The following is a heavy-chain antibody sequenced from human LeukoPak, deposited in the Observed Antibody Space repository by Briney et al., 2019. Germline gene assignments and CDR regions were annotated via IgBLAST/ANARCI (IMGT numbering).Heavy chain of an antibody. CDR1: GFTFSNYG. CDR2: ISYDGSNK. J-gene: IGHJ4*02. CDR3: AKAIEVAGTDY. Sequence: GGSLRLSCAASGFTFSNYGMHWVRQAPGKGPEWVAVISYDGSNKYYADSVKGRFTISRDSSKNTLYLQMNSLRAEDTAMYYCAKAIEVAGTDYWGQGTLVTVSS. D-gene: IGHD6-19*01. V-gene: IGHV3-30*18.